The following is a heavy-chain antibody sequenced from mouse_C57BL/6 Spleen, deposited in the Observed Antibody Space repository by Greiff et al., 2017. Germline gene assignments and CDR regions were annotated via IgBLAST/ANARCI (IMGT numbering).Heavy chain of an antibody. Sequence: QVQLQQPGAELVKPAASVKLSCKASGYTFTSYWMQWVKQRPGQGLEWIGEIDPSDSYTNYNQKFKGKATLTVDTSSSTAYMQLSSLTSEDSAVYYCARAYGSSYYFDYWGQGTTLTVSS. V-gene: IGHV1-50*01. CDR3: ARAYGSSYYFDY. D-gene: IGHD1-1*01. CDR2: IDPSDSYT. CDR1: GYTFTSYW. J-gene: IGHJ2*01.